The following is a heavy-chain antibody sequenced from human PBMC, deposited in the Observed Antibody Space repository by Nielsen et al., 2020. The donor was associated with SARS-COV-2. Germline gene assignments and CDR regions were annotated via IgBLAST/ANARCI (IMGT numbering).Heavy chain of an antibody. J-gene: IGHJ4*02. CDR3: ARGPPGAGGDYGVYFNY. D-gene: IGHD4-17*01. CDR2: INHSGST. V-gene: IGHV4-34*01. Sequence: SETLSLTCAVYGGSFSGYYWSWIRQPPGKGLEWIGEINHSGSTNYNPSLKSRVTISVDTSKNQFSLKLSSVTAADTAVYYCARGPPGAGGDYGVYFNYWGQGTLVTVSA. CDR1: GGSFSGYY.